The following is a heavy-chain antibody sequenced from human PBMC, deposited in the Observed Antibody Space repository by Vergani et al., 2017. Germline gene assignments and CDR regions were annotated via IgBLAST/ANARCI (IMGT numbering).Heavy chain of an antibody. CDR2: ISAYNGNT. CDR1: GYTFTSYG. CDR3: AREHEDTAMASLSSYYYYYMDV. V-gene: IGHV1-18*01. Sequence: QVQLVQSGAEVKKPGASVKVSCKASGYTFTSYGISWVRQAPGQGLEWMGWISAYNGNTNYAQKLQGRVTMTTDTSTSTAYMELRSLRSDDTAVYYCAREHEDTAMASLSSYYYYYMDVWGKGTTVTVSS. J-gene: IGHJ6*03. D-gene: IGHD5-18*01.